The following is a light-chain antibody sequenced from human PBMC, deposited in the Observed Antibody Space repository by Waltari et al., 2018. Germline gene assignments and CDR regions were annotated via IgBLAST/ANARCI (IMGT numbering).Light chain of an antibody. CDR3: SAWDSNLSAYV. Sequence: QAGLTQPPSVSKGLRQTATLPCTGNINNDGNQGAAWLQQPQGRPPKVLSYRNNNRPPGISERFSASRSGNTASLTITGLQPENEADYYCSAWDSNLSAYVFGTGTKVTVL. J-gene: IGLJ1*01. CDR2: RNN. CDR1: INNDGNQG. V-gene: IGLV10-54*04.